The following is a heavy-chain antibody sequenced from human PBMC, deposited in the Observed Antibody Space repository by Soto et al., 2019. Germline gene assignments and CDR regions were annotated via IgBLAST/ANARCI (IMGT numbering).Heavy chain of an antibody. D-gene: IGHD2-2*01. CDR2: ISYDGSNK. CDR3: AKDSVVPAARYYYYYYMDV. V-gene: IGHV3-30*18. J-gene: IGHJ6*03. Sequence: ESVGGVVQPGRSLRLSCAASGFTFSSYGMHWVRQAPGKGLEWVAVISYDGSNKYYADSVKGRFTISRDNSKNTLYLQMNSLRAEDTAVSYCAKDSVVPAARYYYYYYMDVWGKGTTVTVSS. CDR1: GFTFSSYG.